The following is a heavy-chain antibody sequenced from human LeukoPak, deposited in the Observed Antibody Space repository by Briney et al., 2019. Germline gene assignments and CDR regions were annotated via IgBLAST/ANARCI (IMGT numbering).Heavy chain of an antibody. D-gene: IGHD2-2*01. CDR3: ARDVYALPAFDI. Sequence: SETLSLTCTVSGGSISSGGYYWSWIRQPPGKGLEWIGYIYHSGSTYYNSSLKSRVTISVDRSKNQFSLKLSSVTAADTAVYYCARDVYALPAFDIWGQGTMVTVSS. V-gene: IGHV4-30-2*01. CDR2: IYHSGST. J-gene: IGHJ3*02. CDR1: GGSISSGGYY.